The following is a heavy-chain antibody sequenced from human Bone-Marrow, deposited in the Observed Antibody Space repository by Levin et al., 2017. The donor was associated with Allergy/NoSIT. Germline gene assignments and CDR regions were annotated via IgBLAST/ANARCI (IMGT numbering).Heavy chain of an antibody. J-gene: IGHJ4*02. Sequence: SETLSLTCNVSGASISSTSYYWGWIRQTPGKGLEWIGSIYFTGSTYFNPSLKSRVTISVDTSRSQFSLKLSSVTAADTAVYYCASQRYNGYHFWGQGTLVTVSS. CDR3: ASQRYNGYHF. CDR2: IYFTGST. D-gene: IGHD5-12*01. CDR1: GASISSTSYY. V-gene: IGHV4-39*01.